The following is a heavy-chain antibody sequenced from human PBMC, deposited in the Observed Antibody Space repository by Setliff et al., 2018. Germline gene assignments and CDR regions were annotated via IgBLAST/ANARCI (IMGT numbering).Heavy chain of an antibody. CDR1: GYTFTSYD. CDR3: ATYCSGGSCYSFLYNYYYYGMDV. Sequence: GASVKVSCKASGYTFTSYDINWVRQATGQGLEWMGWMNPNSGNTGHAQKFQGRVTMTRNTSISTAYMELSSLRSEDTAVYYCATYCSGGSCYSFLYNYYYYGMDVWGQGTTVTVSS. V-gene: IGHV1-8*02. D-gene: IGHD2-15*01. CDR2: MNPNSGNT. J-gene: IGHJ6*02.